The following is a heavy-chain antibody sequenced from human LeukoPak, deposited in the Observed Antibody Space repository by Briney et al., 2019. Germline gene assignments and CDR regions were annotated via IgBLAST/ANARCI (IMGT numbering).Heavy chain of an antibody. V-gene: IGHV3-21*01. CDR2: ITRSGVM. CDR3: ARDPSPHDK. D-gene: IGHD3-22*01. J-gene: IGHJ4*02. CDR1: GFTFPSYS. Sequence: MSGGSLRLSCAAYGFTFPSYSMNWVRQAPGMGLEWFSSITRSGVMYYAGSVKGRFTISRDNAYNSLHLQMNSLRAEDTAVYYCARDPSPHDKWGQGTLVTVSS.